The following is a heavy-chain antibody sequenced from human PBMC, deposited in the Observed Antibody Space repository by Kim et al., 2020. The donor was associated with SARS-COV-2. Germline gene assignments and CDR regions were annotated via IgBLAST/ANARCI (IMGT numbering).Heavy chain of an antibody. CDR2: ISTKADNYAT. J-gene: IGHJ4*02. CDR3: ASSLMVAFGGA. D-gene: IGHD3-16*01. CDR1: GFTFSDSK. V-gene: IGHV3-73*01. Sequence: GGSLRLSCAASGFTFSDSKIHWVRQASGRGLEWVGRISTKADNYATTYAASVKGRFTISRDDSENTLYLQMNSLKIEDTAVYFCASSLMVAFGGAWGQGTLVTVSS.